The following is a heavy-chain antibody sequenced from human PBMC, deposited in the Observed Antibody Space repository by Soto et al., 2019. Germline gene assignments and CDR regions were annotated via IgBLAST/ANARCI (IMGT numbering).Heavy chain of an antibody. Sequence: QLQLQESGPGLVKPSETLSLTCTVSGGSISSSSYYWGWIRQPPGKGLEWIGSIYYSGSTYYNPSLKSRVPISVDTSKNHFPPKLSSVTAADTAVYYCARHRQIVVVITGAFDLWGQGTMVTVSS. J-gene: IGHJ3*01. CDR1: GGSISSSSYY. CDR2: IYYSGST. V-gene: IGHV4-39*01. CDR3: ARHRQIVVVITGAFDL. D-gene: IGHD3-22*01.